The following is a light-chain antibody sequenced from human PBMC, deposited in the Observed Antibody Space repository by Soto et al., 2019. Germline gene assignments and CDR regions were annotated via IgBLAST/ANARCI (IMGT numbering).Light chain of an antibody. Sequence: EVVMTQSPATVSVSPGEGVTLSCRASQTISNDLAWYQQQPGQAPRLLLYGASTRATGVPARCSGGGSGTEFTLTISSLQYEDFAVYYCKQNNTWPPVTFGGGTTVEIQ. J-gene: IGKJ4*01. V-gene: IGKV3-15*01. CDR1: QTISND. CDR2: GAS. CDR3: KQNNTWPPVT.